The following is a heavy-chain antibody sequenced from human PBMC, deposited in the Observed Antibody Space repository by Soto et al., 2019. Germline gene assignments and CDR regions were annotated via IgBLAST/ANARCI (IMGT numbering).Heavy chain of an antibody. CDR1: GGSISSGDYY. D-gene: IGHD3-3*01. V-gene: IGHV4-30-4*01. CDR2: IYYSGST. Sequence: SETLSLTCTVSGGSISSGDYYWSWIRQPPGKGLEWIGYIYYSGSTYYNPSLKSRVTISVDTSKNQFSLKLSSVTAADTAVYYCAREGLRRGVFGVVIIGAFDIWGQGTMVTVSS. J-gene: IGHJ3*02. CDR3: AREGLRRGVFGVVIIGAFDI.